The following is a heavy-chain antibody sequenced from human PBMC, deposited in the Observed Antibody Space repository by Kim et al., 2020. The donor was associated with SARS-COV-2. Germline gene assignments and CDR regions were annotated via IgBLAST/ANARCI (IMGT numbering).Heavy chain of an antibody. J-gene: IGHJ4*02. CDR2: IYSGGSST. D-gene: IGHD2-15*01. CDR3: AKWEVVAATGHFDY. CDR1: GFTFSSYA. V-gene: IGHV3-23*03. Sequence: GGSLRLSCAASGFTFSSYAMSWVRQAPGKGLEWGSVIYSGGSSTYYADSVKGRFTISRDNSKNTLYLQMNSLRAEDTAVYYCAKWEVVAATGHFDYWGQGTLVTVSS.